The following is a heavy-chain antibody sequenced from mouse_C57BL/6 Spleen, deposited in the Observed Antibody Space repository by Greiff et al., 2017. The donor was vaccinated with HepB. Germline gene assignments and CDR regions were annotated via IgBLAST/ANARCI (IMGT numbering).Heavy chain of an antibody. Sequence: EVNLVESGGGLVQPGGSLKLSCAASGFTFSDYYMYWVRQTPEKRLEWVAYISNGGGSTYYPDTVKGRFTISRDNAKNTLYLQMSRLKSEDTAMYYCARLTGNYYAMDYWGQGTSVTVSS. CDR3: ARLTGNYYAMDY. D-gene: IGHD4-1*01. V-gene: IGHV5-12*01. CDR1: GFTFSDYY. CDR2: ISNGGGST. J-gene: IGHJ4*01.